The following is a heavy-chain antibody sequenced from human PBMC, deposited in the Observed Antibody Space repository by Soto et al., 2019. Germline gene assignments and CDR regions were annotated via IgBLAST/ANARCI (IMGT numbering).Heavy chain of an antibody. J-gene: IGHJ4*02. V-gene: IGHV3-48*01. CDR1: GITFSGNG. CDR3: ARGMGITATGQYDY. CDR2: IASSSSTI. Sequence: EVQLVESGGGSVQPGGSLRLSCAASGITFSGNGMNWVRQAPGKGLEWVSYIASSSSTIYYADSVKGRFTISRDNAKNSLYLQMNSLRVDDTAVYYCARGMGITATGQYDYWGQGILVTVSS. D-gene: IGHD6-13*01.